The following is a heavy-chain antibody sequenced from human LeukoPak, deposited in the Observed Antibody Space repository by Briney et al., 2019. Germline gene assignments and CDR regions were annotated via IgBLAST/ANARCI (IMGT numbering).Heavy chain of an antibody. D-gene: IGHD6-19*01. CDR3: AKDHWQWLVWVYFDY. CDR2: ISYDGSNK. Sequence: PGGSLRLSCAASGFTFSSYGMHWVRQAPGKGLEWVAVISYDGSNKYYADSVKGRFTISRDNSKNTLYLQMNSLRAEDTAVYYCAKDHWQWLVWVYFDYWGQGTLVTVSS. V-gene: IGHV3-30*18. CDR1: GFTFSSYG. J-gene: IGHJ4*02.